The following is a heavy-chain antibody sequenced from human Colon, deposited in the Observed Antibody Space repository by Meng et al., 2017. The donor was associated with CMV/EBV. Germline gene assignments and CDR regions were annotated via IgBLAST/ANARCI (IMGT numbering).Heavy chain of an antibody. CDR3: AKSLTTVTTSAYYFDY. V-gene: IGHV3-23*01. CDR1: GFTFNTYA. Sequence: GESLKISCAASGFTFNTYAMGWVRQVPGRGLERVSGISGGSSSTYYADSVKGRFTIYRDNSKNTLYLQMTSLRVEDTAVYYCAKSLTTVTTSAYYFDYWGQGTLVTVSS. J-gene: IGHJ4*02. D-gene: IGHD4-17*01. CDR2: ISGGSSST.